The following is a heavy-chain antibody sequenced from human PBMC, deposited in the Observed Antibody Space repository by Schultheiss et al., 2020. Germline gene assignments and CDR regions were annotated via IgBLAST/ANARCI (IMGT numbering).Heavy chain of an antibody. CDR2: MNPNSGNT. CDR3: ARGRFCLRSSTSCYGANEIDY. D-gene: IGHD2-2*01. V-gene: IGHV1-8*01. J-gene: IGHJ4*02. CDR1: GYTFTSYD. Sequence: ASVKVSFKASGYTFTSYDINWVRQATGQGLEWMGWMNPNSGNTGYAQKFQGRVTMTRNTSISTAYMELSSLRSEDTAVYYCARGRFCLRSSTSCYGANEIDYWGQGTLVTVSS.